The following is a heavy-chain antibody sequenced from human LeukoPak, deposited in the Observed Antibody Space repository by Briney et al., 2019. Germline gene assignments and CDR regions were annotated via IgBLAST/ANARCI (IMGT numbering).Heavy chain of an antibody. V-gene: IGHV3-33*01. Sequence: GSLRLSCAASGFTFSSYGMHWVRQAPGKGLEWVAVIWYDGSNKYYADSVKGRFTISKDNSKNTLYLQMNSLRAEDTAVYYRARDVSAALDYWGQGTLVTVSS. D-gene: IGHD6-13*01. CDR3: ARDVSAALDY. CDR1: GFTFSSYG. J-gene: IGHJ4*02. CDR2: IWYDGSNK.